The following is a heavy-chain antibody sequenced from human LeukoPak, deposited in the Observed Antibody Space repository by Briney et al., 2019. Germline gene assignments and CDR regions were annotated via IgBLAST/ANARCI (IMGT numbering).Heavy chain of an antibody. D-gene: IGHD4-17*01. V-gene: IGHV1-24*01. J-gene: IGHJ3*02. CDR3: ATGTTVTTWGAFDI. Sequence: ASVKVSCKVSGYTLTKLSMHWVRQAPGKGLEWMGGFDPEDGETIYAQKFQGRVTMTEDTSTDTAYMELSSLRSEDTAVYYCATGTTVTTWGAFDIWGQGTMVTVSS. CDR1: GYTLTKLS. CDR2: FDPEDGET.